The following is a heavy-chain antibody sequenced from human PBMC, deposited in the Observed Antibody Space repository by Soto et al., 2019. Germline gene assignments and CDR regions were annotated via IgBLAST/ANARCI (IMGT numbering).Heavy chain of an antibody. D-gene: IGHD5-18*01. Sequence: GGSLRLSCAASGFTFSSYGMHWVRQAPGKGLEWVAVIWYDGSNKYYADSVKGRFTISRDNSKNTLYLQMNSLRAEDTAVYYCASNGYSYGPTSYYYYGMDVWGQGTTVTVSS. CDR3: ASNGYSYGPTSYYYYGMDV. CDR1: GFTFSSYG. J-gene: IGHJ6*02. V-gene: IGHV3-33*01. CDR2: IWYDGSNK.